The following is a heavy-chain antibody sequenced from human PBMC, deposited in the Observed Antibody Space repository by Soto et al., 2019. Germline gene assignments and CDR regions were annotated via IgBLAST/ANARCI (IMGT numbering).Heavy chain of an antibody. V-gene: IGHV4-59*01. D-gene: IGHD3-10*01. CDR3: ARGGSGRLLYYMDV. CDR1: GGSISSYY. CDR2: IYYSGST. Sequence: QVQLQESGPGLVKPSETLSLTCTVSGGSISSYYWSWIRQPPGKGLEWIGYIYYSGSTNYNPSLKSRVTISVDTSKNQFSLELSSVTAADTAVYYCARGGSGRLLYYMDVWGKGTTVTVSS. J-gene: IGHJ6*03.